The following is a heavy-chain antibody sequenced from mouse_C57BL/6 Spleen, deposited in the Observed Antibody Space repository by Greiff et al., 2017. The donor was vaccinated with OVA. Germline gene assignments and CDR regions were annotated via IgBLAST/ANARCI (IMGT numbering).Heavy chain of an antibody. D-gene: IGHD1-1*01. Sequence: QVQLQQSGAELMKPGASVKLSCKASGYTFTGYWIEWVKQRPGHGLEWIGEILPGSGSTNYTEKFKGKATFTADTSSNTAYMQLSSLTTEDSAIYYCARGGTVVGGAMDYWGQGTSVTVSS. CDR3: ARGGTVVGGAMDY. V-gene: IGHV1-9*01. J-gene: IGHJ4*01. CDR2: ILPGSGST. CDR1: GYTFTGYW.